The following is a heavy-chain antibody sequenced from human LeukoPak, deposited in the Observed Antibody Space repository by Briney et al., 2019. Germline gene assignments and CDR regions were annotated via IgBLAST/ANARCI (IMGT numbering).Heavy chain of an antibody. CDR1: GFTFSSYS. CDR3: APRCGSGCG. V-gene: IGHV3-21*01. J-gene: IGHJ4*02. D-gene: IGHD6-19*01. Sequence: PGGSLRLSCAASGFTFSSYSMNWVRQAPGKGLEWVSSISSSSSYIYYAGSGKGRFTISRDNAKNSLYLQMNSLRAEDTAVYYCAPRCGSGCGWGQGTLVTVSS. CDR2: ISSSSSYI.